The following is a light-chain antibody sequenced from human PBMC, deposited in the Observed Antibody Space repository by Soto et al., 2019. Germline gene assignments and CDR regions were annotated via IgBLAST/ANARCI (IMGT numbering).Light chain of an antibody. V-gene: IGKV1-5*03. Sequence: DIQMTQSPSTLSASVGDRVTITCRASQTVDRWLAWYQQKPGKAPKILIYKVSGLQSGVPSRFSGSGSGTEFTLTISSLQPDDFAIYYCQQYKTFPWTFGQGTDVEIK. J-gene: IGKJ1*01. CDR3: QQYKTFPWT. CDR1: QTVDRW. CDR2: KVS.